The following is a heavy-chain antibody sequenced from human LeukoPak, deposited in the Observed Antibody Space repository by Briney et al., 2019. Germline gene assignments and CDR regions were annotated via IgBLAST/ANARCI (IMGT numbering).Heavy chain of an antibody. V-gene: IGHV4-59*06. CDR3: ARVGGYDSSGYYGDY. CDR2: IYYSGST. Sequence: SETLSLTCTVSGGSISSYYWIWIRQHPGKGLEWIGYIYYSGSTYYNPSLKSRVTISVDTSKNQFSLKLSSVTAADTAVYYCARVGGYDSSGYYGDYWGQGTLVTVSS. D-gene: IGHD3-22*01. CDR1: GGSISSYY. J-gene: IGHJ4*02.